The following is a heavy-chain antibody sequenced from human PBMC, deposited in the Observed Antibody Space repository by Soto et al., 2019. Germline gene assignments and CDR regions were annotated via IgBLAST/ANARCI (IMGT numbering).Heavy chain of an antibody. CDR2: IIPIFSTA. D-gene: IGHD2-15*01. CDR1: GGTFSTYA. V-gene: IGHV1-69*12. Sequence: QVQLVQSGAEVKKPGSSVKISCKSSGGTFSTYAISWVRQAPGQGLEWMGGIIPIFSTANYAQKFLGRVTITADESTTTAYMELISLRSEDTAVYYCARDEMVVATGSRTWHYYYGMDVWGQGTTVTVSS. CDR3: ARDEMVVATGSRTWHYYYGMDV. J-gene: IGHJ6*02.